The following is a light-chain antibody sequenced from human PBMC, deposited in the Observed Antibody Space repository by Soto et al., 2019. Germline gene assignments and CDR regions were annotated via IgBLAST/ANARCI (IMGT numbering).Light chain of an antibody. J-gene: IGKJ5*01. CDR1: QSVSSY. CDR3: QQRGSWLIS. V-gene: IGKV3-11*01. CDR2: DTS. Sequence: VLSISLAALSLTPGEIATLSCSASQSVSSYLAWYQQKPGQAPRLLIYDTSNRATGIPARFSGSGSGTDFTLTISSLEPEDVAVYYCQQRGSWLISFGEG.